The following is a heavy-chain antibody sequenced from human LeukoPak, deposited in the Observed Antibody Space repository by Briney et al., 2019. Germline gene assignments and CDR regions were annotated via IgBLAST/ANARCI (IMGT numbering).Heavy chain of an antibody. Sequence: ASVKVSCKASGGTFSSYAISWVRQAPGQGLEWMGGIIPIFGTANYAQKFQGRVTITTDESTSTAYMELSSLRSEDTAVYYCASLRKVGATPRDAFDIWGQGTMVTVSS. J-gene: IGHJ3*02. V-gene: IGHV1-69*05. CDR1: GGTFSSYA. CDR2: IIPIFGTA. CDR3: ASLRKVGATPRDAFDI. D-gene: IGHD1-26*01.